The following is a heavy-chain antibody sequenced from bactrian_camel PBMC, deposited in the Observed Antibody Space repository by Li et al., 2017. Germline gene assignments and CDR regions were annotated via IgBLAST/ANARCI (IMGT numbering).Heavy chain of an antibody. Sequence: VQLVESGGGLVQPGGSLRLSCVAHGFTFSTYYMAWFRQAPGTEREGVAAINSAGYTNYADSVKGRFTISIDNAKSTLYLEMKSLKPEDTAVYFCAAVSGYWGQGTQVTV. CDR3: AAVSGY. CDR1: GFTFSTYY. J-gene: IGHJ6*01. CDR2: INSAGYT. V-gene: IGHV3S53*01.